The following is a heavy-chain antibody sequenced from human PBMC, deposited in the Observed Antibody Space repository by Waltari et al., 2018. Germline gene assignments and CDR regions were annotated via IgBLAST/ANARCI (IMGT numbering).Heavy chain of an antibody. Sequence: EVQLVESGGGLVQPGGSLRLSCAASGFTFSSYAMSWVRQAPGTGLEWVSAISGSGGSTYYADSVKGRFTISRDNSKNTLYLQMNSLRAEDTAVYYCAKDENYYDSSGYQGYFQHWGQGTLVTVSS. CDR2: ISGSGGST. CDR1: GFTFSSYA. CDR3: AKDENYYDSSGYQGYFQH. J-gene: IGHJ1*01. V-gene: IGHV3-23*04. D-gene: IGHD3-22*01.